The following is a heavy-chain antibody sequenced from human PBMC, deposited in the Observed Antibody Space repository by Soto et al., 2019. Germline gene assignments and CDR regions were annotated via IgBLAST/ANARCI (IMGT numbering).Heavy chain of an antibody. CDR2: INHSGST. CDR1: CGSFIGYY. Sequence: SETLSLTCAFYCGSFIGYYWSWIRQPPGKGLEWIGEINHSGSTNYNPSLKSRVTISVDTSKNQFSLKLSSVTAADTAVYYCARGYSGYDFSEFDYWGQGTLVTVSS. CDR3: ARGYSGYDFSEFDY. J-gene: IGHJ4*02. V-gene: IGHV4-34*01. D-gene: IGHD5-12*01.